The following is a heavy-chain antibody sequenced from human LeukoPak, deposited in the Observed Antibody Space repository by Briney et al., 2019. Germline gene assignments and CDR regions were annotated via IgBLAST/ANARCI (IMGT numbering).Heavy chain of an antibody. CDR3: ARDPPGIAASGTYY. CDR2: ISSSSSYI. Sequence: GGSLRLSCAASGFTFSSYHMNWVRQAPGKGLEWVSSISSSSSYIYYADSVKGRFTISRDNAKNSLYLQMNSLRAEDTAVYYCARDPPGIAASGTYYWGQGTLVTVSS. V-gene: IGHV3-21*01. D-gene: IGHD6-13*01. CDR1: GFTFSSYH. J-gene: IGHJ4*02.